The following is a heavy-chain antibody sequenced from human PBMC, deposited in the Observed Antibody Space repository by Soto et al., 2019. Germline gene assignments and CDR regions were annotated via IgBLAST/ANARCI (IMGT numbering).Heavy chain of an antibody. Sequence: EVQLLESGGDLVQSGGSLRLSCAASGFAFGTSAMSWVRQVPGKGLEWVSSISAGGGSTNYAASVKGRFTVSRDNSENTLSLRMSSLGVADTAIYYCAKGSPLANGGEVNYFDPWGQGTLVTVSS. CDR1: GFAFGTSA. D-gene: IGHD3-16*01. CDR3: AKGSPLANGGEVNYFDP. J-gene: IGHJ5*02. CDR2: ISAGGGST. V-gene: IGHV3-23*01.